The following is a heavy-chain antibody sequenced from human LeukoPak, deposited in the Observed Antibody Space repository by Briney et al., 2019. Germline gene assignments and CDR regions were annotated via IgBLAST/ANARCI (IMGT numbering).Heavy chain of an antibody. J-gene: IGHJ4*02. Sequence: SVKVSCKASGGTFSSYSISWVRQAPGQGLEWMGGIIPIFGTANYAQKFQGRVTITTDESTSTAYMELSSLRSEDTAVYYCARGGLGYCSSTSCYTPDYWGQGTLVTVSS. D-gene: IGHD2-2*02. CDR1: GGTFSSYS. CDR2: IIPIFGTA. V-gene: IGHV1-69*05. CDR3: ARGGLGYCSSTSCYTPDY.